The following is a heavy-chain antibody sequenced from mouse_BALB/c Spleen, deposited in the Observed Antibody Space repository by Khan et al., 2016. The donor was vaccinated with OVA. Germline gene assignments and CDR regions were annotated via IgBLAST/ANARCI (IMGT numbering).Heavy chain of an antibody. CDR1: GFTFSDYY. CDR3: ARQDYDGIAY. J-gene: IGHJ3*01. CDR2: ISYGGGTF. D-gene: IGHD2-4*01. Sequence: EVELVESGGGLVQPGGSLKLSCATSGFTFSDYYMYWVRQTPEKRLEWVAYISYGGGTFYYLDTVKGRFTISRDNAKNTLYLQMSRLKSEDTAMYYCARQDYDGIAYWGQGTLVTVSA. V-gene: IGHV5-12*02.